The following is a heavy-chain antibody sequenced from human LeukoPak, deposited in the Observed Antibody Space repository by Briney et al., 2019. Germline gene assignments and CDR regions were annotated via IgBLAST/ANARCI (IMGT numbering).Heavy chain of an antibody. CDR1: GGSISSGDYY. D-gene: IGHD3-22*01. CDR3: ARSYTYYYDSSGYSLDY. CDR2: IYYSGST. Sequence: SQTLSLTCTVSGGSISSGDYYWSWIRQPPGKGLEWIGYIYYSGSTYYNPSLKSRVTISVDTSKNQFSLKLSSVTAADTAAYYCARSYTYYYDSSGYSLDYWGQGTLVTVSS. V-gene: IGHV4-30-4*08. J-gene: IGHJ4*02.